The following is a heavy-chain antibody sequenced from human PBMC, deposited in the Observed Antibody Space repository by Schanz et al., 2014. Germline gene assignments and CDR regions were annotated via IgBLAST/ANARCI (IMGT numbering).Heavy chain of an antibody. Sequence: QVQLVESGGGVVQPGRSLRLSCAASGFSFSTYAMHWVRQAPGKGLRCVAVISGNGGEKYYADSVKGRFTISRDNSENTLFLEMNSLRLEDTAVYYCARGGSGSGWLDYWGLGTLVTVSS. V-gene: IGHV3-30*04. D-gene: IGHD6-19*01. CDR3: ARGGSGSGWLDY. CDR2: ISGNGGEK. J-gene: IGHJ4*02. CDR1: GFSFSTYA.